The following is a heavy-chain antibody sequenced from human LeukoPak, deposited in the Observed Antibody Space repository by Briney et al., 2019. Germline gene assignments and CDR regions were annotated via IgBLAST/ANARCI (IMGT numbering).Heavy chain of an antibody. J-gene: IGHJ4*02. CDR1: GFTFSSYW. CDR3: ATDRGWFVLDY. V-gene: IGHV3-7*01. CDR2: IKEDGSEI. D-gene: IGHD2-15*01. Sequence: GGSLRLSCAASGFTFSSYWMSWVRQAPGKGLEWVANIKEDGSEIYYVDSVKGRFTISRDNAKNSVYLQMNSLRVEDTAVYYCATDRGWFVLDYWGQGSLVTVSS.